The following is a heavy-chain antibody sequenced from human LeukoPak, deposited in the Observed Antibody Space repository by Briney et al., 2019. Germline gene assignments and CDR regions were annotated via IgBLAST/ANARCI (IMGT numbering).Heavy chain of an antibody. Sequence: GGSLRLSCAASGFTFSSYAMSWVRQAPGKGLEWVSAISGSGGSTYYADSVKGRFTISRDNSKNTLWLQMNSLRVEDTALYYCARGGSTYGAVSVSWGQGTPVTVSS. CDR2: ISGSGGST. CDR1: GFTFSSYA. V-gene: IGHV3-23*01. CDR3: ARGGSTYGAVSVS. D-gene: IGHD5-18*01. J-gene: IGHJ5*02.